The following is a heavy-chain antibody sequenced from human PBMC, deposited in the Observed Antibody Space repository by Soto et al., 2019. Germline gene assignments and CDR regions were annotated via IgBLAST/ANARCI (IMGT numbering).Heavy chain of an antibody. J-gene: IGHJ4*02. V-gene: IGHV3-33*08. CDR1: GFTFSSYS. CDR2: IWYDGSNK. D-gene: IGHD6-19*01. CDR3: AREDGSGWVNYFDC. Sequence: PGGSLRLSCAASGFTFSSYSMNWVRQAPGKGLEWVAVIWYDGSNKYYADSVKGRFTISRDNSKNTLYLQMNSLRAEDTAVYYCAREDGSGWVNYFDCWGQGTLVTVSS.